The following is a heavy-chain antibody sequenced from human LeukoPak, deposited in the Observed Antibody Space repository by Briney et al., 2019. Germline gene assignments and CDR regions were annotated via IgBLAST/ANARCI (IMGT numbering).Heavy chain of an antibody. CDR1: GGSINTGGYH. CDR3: APGADSSKVRD. CDR2: IYNSGTT. V-gene: IGHV4-31*03. Sequence: SETLSLTCTVSGGSINTGGYHWSWVRQHPGKGLEWIGFIYNSGTTYYNPSLKSRITLSIDTSKSQFSLELTSVTAADTGVYYCAPGADSSKVRDWGQGALVTVSS. D-gene: IGHD3-22*01. J-gene: IGHJ4*02.